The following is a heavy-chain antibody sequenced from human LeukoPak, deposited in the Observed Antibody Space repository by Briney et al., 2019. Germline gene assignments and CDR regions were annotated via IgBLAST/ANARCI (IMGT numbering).Heavy chain of an antibody. Sequence: SVKVSCKASGGTFISYAISWVRQAPGQGLEWMGRIIPIFGTANYAQKFHGRVTITTDESTSTAYVELSSLRSEDTAVYYCRITMVRGVDPEYFQHWGQGTLVTVSS. D-gene: IGHD3-10*01. J-gene: IGHJ1*01. CDR1: GGTFISYA. V-gene: IGHV1-69*05. CDR3: RITMVRGVDPEYFQH. CDR2: IIPIFGTA.